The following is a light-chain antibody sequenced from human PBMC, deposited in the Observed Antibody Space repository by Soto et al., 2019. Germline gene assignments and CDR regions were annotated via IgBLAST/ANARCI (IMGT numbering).Light chain of an antibody. V-gene: IGKV1-5*03. CDR1: HRISRW. CDR3: QHYNSYSEA. CDR2: KAS. J-gene: IGKJ1*01. Sequence: DIQMTQSPSTLCASRVDRVSITCRASHRISRWLAWYQQKSGTAPKLLIYKASTLKSGVPSSFSGSGSGTEFTLTISSLQPDDFATYYCQHYNSYSEAFGQGTKVDI.